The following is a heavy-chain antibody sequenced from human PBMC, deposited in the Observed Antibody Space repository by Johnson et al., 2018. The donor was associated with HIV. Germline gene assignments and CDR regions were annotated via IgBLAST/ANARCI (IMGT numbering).Heavy chain of an antibody. CDR1: EFTFSSYA. J-gene: IGHJ3*01. CDR2: ISYDGSNN. D-gene: IGHD3-3*01. Sequence: HVQLVESGGGLVQPGGSLRLSCAASEFTFSSYAIHWVRQAPGKGLQWVAIISYDGSNNYYADSVKGRFTISRDNSKNTLYLQMDSLRAEDTAVYYCATDYNFWSGRPDSFDVWGQGTMVTVSS. V-gene: IGHV3-30*14. CDR3: ATDYNFWSGRPDSFDV.